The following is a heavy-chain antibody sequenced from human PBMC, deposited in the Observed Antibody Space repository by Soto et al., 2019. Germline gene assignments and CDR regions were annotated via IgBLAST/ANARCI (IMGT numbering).Heavy chain of an antibody. CDR2: ISPKNGDK. Sequence: ASVKVSCKASGYTFTGYYVQWVRQAPGQGLEWMGWISPKNGDKKSAQKFQDRVTLTSDTSTNTAYMEMRSVRSDDTAVYYCVRDGYDSGSYIMDYWGQGTRVTVSS. CDR3: VRDGYDSGSYIMDY. J-gene: IGHJ4*02. D-gene: IGHD3-10*01. CDR1: GYTFTGYY. V-gene: IGHV1-2*02.